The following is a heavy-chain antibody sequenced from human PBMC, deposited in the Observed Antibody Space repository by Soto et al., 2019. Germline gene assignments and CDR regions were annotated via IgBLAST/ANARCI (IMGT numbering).Heavy chain of an antibody. CDR1: GYTFTTNV. CDR2: INPGNGNT. D-gene: IGHD1-26*01. J-gene: IGHJ5*02. V-gene: IGHV1-3*01. CDR3: ARAVVGTSNWFDP. Sequence: ASVKVSCKASGYTFTTNVIHWVRQAPGQRLEWMGWINPGNGNTQYSPKFQDRVTITRDTSASTAYMELGSLRSGDTAIYYCARAVVGTSNWFDPWGQRTLVTVSS.